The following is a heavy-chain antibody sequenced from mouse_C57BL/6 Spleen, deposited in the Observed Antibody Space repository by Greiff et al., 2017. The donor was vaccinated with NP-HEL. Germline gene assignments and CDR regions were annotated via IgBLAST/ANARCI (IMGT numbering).Heavy chain of an antibody. D-gene: IGHD1-1*01. Sequence: VHLVESGAELVRPGTSVKVSCKASGYAFTNYLIEWVKQRPGQGLEWIGVINPGSGGTNYNEKFKGKATLTADKSSSTAYMQLSSLTSEDSAVYFCAREHYYGSRGFAYWGQGTLVTVSA. CDR1: GYAFTNYL. V-gene: IGHV1-54*01. J-gene: IGHJ3*01. CDR2: INPGSGGT. CDR3: AREHYYGSRGFAY.